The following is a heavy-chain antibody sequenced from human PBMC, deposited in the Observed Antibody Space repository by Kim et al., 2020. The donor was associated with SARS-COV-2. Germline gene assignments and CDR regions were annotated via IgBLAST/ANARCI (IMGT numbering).Heavy chain of an antibody. CDR1: GFTFSSYA. CDR3: AKDSSMVTGYSSSWYVNYVGY. V-gene: IGHV3-23*01. D-gene: IGHD6-13*01. CDR2: ISGSCGST. J-gene: IGHJ4*02. Sequence: GGSLRLSCAASGFTFSSYAMSWVRQAPGKGLEWVSAISGSCGSTCYADSVKGRFTISRDNSKNTLYLQMNSLRAEDTAVYYCAKDSSMVTGYSSSWYVNYVGYWGQESLVIV.